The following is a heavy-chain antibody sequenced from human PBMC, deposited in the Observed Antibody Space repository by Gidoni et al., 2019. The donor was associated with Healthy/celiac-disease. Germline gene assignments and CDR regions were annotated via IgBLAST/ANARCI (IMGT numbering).Heavy chain of an antibody. J-gene: IGHJ5*02. CDR2: INHSGST. Sequence: QVQLQQWGAGLLKPSETLSLTCAVYGGSFSGYYWSWIRQPPGKGLEWIGEINHSGSTNYNPSLKSRVTISVDTSKNQFSLKLSSVTAADTAVYYCARGRYSVLRMTKLYNWFDPWGQGTLVTVSS. CDR1: GGSFSGYY. CDR3: ARGRYSVLRMTKLYNWFDP. D-gene: IGHD2-15*01. V-gene: IGHV4-34*01.